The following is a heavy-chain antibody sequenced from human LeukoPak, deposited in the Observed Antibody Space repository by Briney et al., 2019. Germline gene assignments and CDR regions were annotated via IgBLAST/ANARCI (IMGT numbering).Heavy chain of an antibody. CDR3: ARVGSSGWYYYYYGMDV. V-gene: IGHV1-8*01. J-gene: IGHJ6*02. Sequence: ASVKVSCKASGYTFTSYDINWVRQAPAQGLEWMGWMNPNSGNTGYAQKFQGRVTMTRNTSISTAYMELSSLRSEDTAVYYCARVGSSGWYYYYYGMDVWGQGTTVTVSS. CDR1: GYTFTSYD. D-gene: IGHD6-19*01. CDR2: MNPNSGNT.